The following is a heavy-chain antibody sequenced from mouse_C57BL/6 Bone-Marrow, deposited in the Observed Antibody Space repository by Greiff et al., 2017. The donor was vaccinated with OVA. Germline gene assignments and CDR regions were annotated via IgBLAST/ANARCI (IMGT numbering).Heavy chain of an antibody. Sequence: QVQLQQPGAELVKPGASVKLSCKASGYTFTSYWMQWVKQRPGQGLEWIGEIDPSDSYTNYNQKFKGKATLTVDTSSSTAYMQLSSLTSEDSAVYYCALGYRRPNFDYWGQGTTLTVSS. CDR1: GYTFTSYW. CDR2: IDPSDSYT. V-gene: IGHV1-50*01. CDR3: ALGYRRPNFDY. J-gene: IGHJ2*01. D-gene: IGHD2-12*01.